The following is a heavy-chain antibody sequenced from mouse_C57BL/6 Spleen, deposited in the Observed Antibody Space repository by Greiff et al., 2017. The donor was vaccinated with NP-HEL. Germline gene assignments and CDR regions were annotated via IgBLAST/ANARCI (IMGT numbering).Heavy chain of an antibody. V-gene: IGHV14-3*01. CDR3: ARTLDSNYVVYAMDY. CDR2: IDPANGNT. Sequence: EVQLQQSVAELVRPGASVKLSCTASGFNIKNTYMHWVKQRPEQGLEWIGRIDPANGNTKYAPKFQGKATITADTSSNTTYLQLSSLTSEDTAIYYCARTLDSNYVVYAMDYWGQGTSVTVSS. D-gene: IGHD2-5*01. J-gene: IGHJ4*01. CDR1: GFNIKNTY.